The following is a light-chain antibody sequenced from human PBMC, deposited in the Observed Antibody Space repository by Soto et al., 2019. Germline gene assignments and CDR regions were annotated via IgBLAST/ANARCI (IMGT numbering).Light chain of an antibody. J-gene: IGLJ1*01. CDR1: SSDVGAYNH. V-gene: IGLV2-14*01. Sequence: QSALTQPASVSGSAGQSITISCTGTSSDVGAYNHVSWYQQHPGKAPQLIIYEVSNRPSGLSNRFSASKSGNTASLTISGLQAEDGAHYYCCSYTTRSTLVFGTGTKVTVL. CDR2: EVS. CDR3: CSYTTRSTLV.